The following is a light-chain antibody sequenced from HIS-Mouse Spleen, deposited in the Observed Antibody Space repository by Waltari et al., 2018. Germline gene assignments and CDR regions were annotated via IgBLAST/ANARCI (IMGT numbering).Light chain of an antibody. J-gene: IGKJ1*01. Sequence: DIQLTQSPSSLPASVGDRVTITCRASQGISSYLAWYQQRPGKAPKLLIYAASTLQSGVPSRFSGSGSGTESTLTISSLQPEYFATYYCQQLNSYPPTFGQATKVE. CDR2: AAS. CDR3: QQLNSYPPT. CDR1: QGISSY. V-gene: IGKV1-9*01.